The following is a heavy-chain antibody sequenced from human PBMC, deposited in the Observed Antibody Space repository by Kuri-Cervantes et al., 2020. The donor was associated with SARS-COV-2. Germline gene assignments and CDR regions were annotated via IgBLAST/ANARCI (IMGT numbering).Heavy chain of an antibody. V-gene: IGHV1-8*02. CDR2: MNPKSGIT. J-gene: IGHJ5*02. CDR3: VRYLDWQRGADL. Sequence: ASVKVSCKASGGTFINYDINWVRQATGQGLEWMGWMNPKSGITGYAQKFQGRVSMTRNTAINTAYMELSSLRSEDTAVYFCVRYLDWQRGADLWGQGTQVTVSS. D-gene: IGHD3-9*01. CDR1: GGTFINYD.